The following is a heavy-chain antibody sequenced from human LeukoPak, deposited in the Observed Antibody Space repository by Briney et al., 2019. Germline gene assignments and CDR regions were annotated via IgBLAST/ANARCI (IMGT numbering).Heavy chain of an antibody. Sequence: GGSLRLSCAASGFTLSNYWMSWVRQAPGKGLEWVANIKQDGSEKYYVDSVKGRFTISRDNAKNSLYLQMNSLRAEDTAVYYCVRGHTTATYYFDYWGQGTLVTVSS. CDR3: VRGHTTATYYFDY. CDR1: GFTLSNYW. CDR2: IKQDGSEK. D-gene: IGHD1-1*01. V-gene: IGHV3-7*03. J-gene: IGHJ4*02.